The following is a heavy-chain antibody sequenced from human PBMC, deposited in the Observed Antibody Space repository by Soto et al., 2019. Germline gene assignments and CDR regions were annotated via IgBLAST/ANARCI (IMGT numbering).Heavy chain of an antibody. D-gene: IGHD3-22*01. CDR1: GFTFSSYA. J-gene: IGHJ6*02. Sequence: QVQLVESGGGVVQPGRSLRLSCAASGFTFSSYAMHWVRQAPGKGLEWVAVISYDGSNKYYADSVKGRFTISRDNSKNTLYLQMNSLRAEDTAVYYCARDGRSGYPAGGYYGMDVWGQGTTVTVSS. CDR3: ARDGRSGYPAGGYYGMDV. CDR2: ISYDGSNK. V-gene: IGHV3-30-3*01.